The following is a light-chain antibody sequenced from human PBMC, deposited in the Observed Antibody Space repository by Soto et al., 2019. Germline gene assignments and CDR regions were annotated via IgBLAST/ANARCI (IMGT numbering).Light chain of an antibody. CDR1: SSDVGGYNY. CDR2: EVS. J-gene: IGLJ1*01. V-gene: IGLV2-8*01. Sequence: QSVLTQPPSASGSPGQSVTISCTGTSSDVGGYNYVSWYQQHPGKAPKLMIYEVSKRPSGVPDRFSGSKSGNTASLTVSGLQAADEADYYCSSYAGSNNFPYVFGTGTKLTVL. CDR3: SSYAGSNNFPYV.